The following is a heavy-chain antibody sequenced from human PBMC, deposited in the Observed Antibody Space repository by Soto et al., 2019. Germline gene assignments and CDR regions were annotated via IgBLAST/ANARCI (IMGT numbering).Heavy chain of an antibody. D-gene: IGHD3-10*01. CDR3: ARVAITLIRGLKVDFYSMDV. CDR1: GYTFNNYG. CDR2: ISVYNGNK. Sequence: QLVQSGGEVKEPGASVQVSCKASGYTFNNYGITWVRQAPGQGLKWLGWISVYNGNKNYAKKVQGRVSMTADTSTSTAHMELRSLQSDDTAVYFCARVAITLIRGLKVDFYSMDVWGQGTTVTVSS. J-gene: IGHJ6*02. V-gene: IGHV1-18*01.